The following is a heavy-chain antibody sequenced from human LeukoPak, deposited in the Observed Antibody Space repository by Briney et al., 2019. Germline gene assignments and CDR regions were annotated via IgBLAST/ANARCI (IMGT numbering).Heavy chain of an antibody. V-gene: IGHV4-59*01. CDR2: IYYSGNT. CDR1: GGSICTYY. J-gene: IGHJ3*01. D-gene: IGHD5-24*01. CDR3: ARVEKYGGDNYLLDAFDF. Sequence: SETLSLTCTVSGGSICTYYWSWVRHPPGKGLEWIAYIYYSGNTHYNPSLKSRVTISVDTSKNQFSLKLNSMTAADTAVYYCARVEKYGGDNYLLDAFDFWGQGTLVTVSS.